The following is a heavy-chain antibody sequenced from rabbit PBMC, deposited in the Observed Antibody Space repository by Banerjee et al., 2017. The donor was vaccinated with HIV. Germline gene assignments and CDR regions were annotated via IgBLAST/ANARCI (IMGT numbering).Heavy chain of an antibody. Sequence: QSLEESGGDLVKPGASLTLTCTASGFSFSSSHYMCWVRQAPGKGLEWIACIYAGWSGSTYYASWAKGRFTISRSTSLNTVDLKMTSLTAADTATHFCARGYSGYVPYGFTRLDLWGPGTLVTVS. CDR2: IYAGWSGST. D-gene: IGHD7-1*01. V-gene: IGHV1S40*01. CDR3: ARGYSGYVPYGFTRLDL. CDR1: GFSFSSSHY. J-gene: IGHJ3*01.